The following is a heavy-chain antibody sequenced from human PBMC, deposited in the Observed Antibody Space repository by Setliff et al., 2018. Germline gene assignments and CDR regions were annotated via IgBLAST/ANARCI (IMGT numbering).Heavy chain of an antibody. Sequence: SETLSLTCTVSDDSISSRHYYWSWIRQPAGKGLEWLGQIYTSWSTNYNPSLKGRATLSIDASKRQFSLKLKSVTAAETAVYYCARAPGRNIRGDYWGQGALVTVS. CDR1: DDSISSRHYY. V-gene: IGHV4-61*09. CDR3: ARAPGRNIRGDY. D-gene: IGHD3-10*01. J-gene: IGHJ4*02. CDR2: IYTSWST.